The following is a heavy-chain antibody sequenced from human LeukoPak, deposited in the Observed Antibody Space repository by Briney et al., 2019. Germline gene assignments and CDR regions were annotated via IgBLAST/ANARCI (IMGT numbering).Heavy chain of an antibody. J-gene: IGHJ1*01. Sequence: ASVKVSCKASGYTFTSYGISWVRQAPGQGLEWMGGISAYNGNTNYAQKLQGRVTMTTDTSTSTAYMELRSLRSDDTAVFYCARGYYDSSDFEYFQHWGQGTLVTVSS. V-gene: IGHV1-18*01. CDR2: ISAYNGNT. D-gene: IGHD3-22*01. CDR1: GYTFTSYG. CDR3: ARGYYDSSDFEYFQH.